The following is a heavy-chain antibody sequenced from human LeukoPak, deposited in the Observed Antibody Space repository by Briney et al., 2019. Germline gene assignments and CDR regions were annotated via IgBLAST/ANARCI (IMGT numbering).Heavy chain of an antibody. CDR2: SRSRAMSYTT. J-gene: IGHJ4*02. CDR3: TRGFNSFDQ. D-gene: IGHD2/OR15-2a*01. V-gene: IGHV3-72*01. CDR1: GFTFSDYY. Sequence: GGFLRLSCAASGFTFSDYYMDWVRQAPGKGLEWVGRSRSRAMSYTTEYAASVKGIFTISRDTSKNSLYLQMYSLNTEDTAVYFCTRGFNSFDQWGEGTRVTAAS.